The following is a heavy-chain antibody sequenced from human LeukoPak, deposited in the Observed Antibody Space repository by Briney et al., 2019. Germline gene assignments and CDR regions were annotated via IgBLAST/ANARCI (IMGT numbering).Heavy chain of an antibody. J-gene: IGHJ4*02. CDR1: GFTSSSYA. CDR3: AKVRFLDWLSSPGYFDY. V-gene: IGHV3-23*01. CDR2: ISGSGGST. D-gene: IGHD3-3*01. Sequence: GSLRLSCAASGFTSSSYAMSWVRHPPGKGLEWVSAISGSGGSTYSADSVKGRFIISRDNSKNTLYLEMNSLSAEDTAVYYCAKVRFLDWLSSPGYFDYWGQGTLVTVSS.